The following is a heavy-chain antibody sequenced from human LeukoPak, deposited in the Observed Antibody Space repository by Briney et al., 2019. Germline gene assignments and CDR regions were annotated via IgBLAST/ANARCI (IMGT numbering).Heavy chain of an antibody. CDR2: IYTSGST. J-gene: IGHJ6*03. CDR3: ARDWRIGGMDV. CDR1: GGSISSGSYY. Sequence: PSETLSLTCTVSGGSISSGSYYWSWIRQPAGKGLGWIGRIYTSGSTNYNPSLKSRVTISVDTSKNQFSLKLSSVTAADTAVYYCARDWRIGGMDVWGKGTTVTISS. V-gene: IGHV4-61*02. D-gene: IGHD2-15*01.